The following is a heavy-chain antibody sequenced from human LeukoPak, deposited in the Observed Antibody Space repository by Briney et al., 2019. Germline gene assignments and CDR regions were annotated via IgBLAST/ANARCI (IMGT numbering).Heavy chain of an antibody. Sequence: ASVKVSCKASGYTFTSYYMHWVRQAPGQGLEWMGIINPSGGSTSYAQKFQGRVTMTRDTSTSTAYMELSSLTSEDTAVYYCAREARRGVEVKAFDIWGQGTMVTVSS. V-gene: IGHV1-46*01. D-gene: IGHD1-1*01. CDR3: AREARRGVEVKAFDI. CDR2: INPSGGST. J-gene: IGHJ3*02. CDR1: GYTFTSYY.